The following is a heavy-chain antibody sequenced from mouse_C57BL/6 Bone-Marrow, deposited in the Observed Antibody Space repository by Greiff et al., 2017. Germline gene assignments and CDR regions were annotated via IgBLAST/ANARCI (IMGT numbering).Heavy chain of an antibody. CDR3: AIWDRDAMAY. V-gene: IGHV1-55*01. J-gene: IGHJ4*01. D-gene: IGHD4-1*01. Sequence: QVQLKQPGAELVKPGASVKMSCKASGYTFTSYWITWVKQRPGQGLEWIGEIYPGSGSTNYNEKFKSKATLTVDTSSSTAYMQHSSLTSEDSAVSDFAIWDRDAMAYWGQGTSVPVSS. CDR1: GYTFTSYW. CDR2: IYPGSGST.